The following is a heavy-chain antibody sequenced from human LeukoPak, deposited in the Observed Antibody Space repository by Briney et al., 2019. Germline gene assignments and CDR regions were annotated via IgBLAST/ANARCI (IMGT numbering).Heavy chain of an antibody. CDR1: GFTFSSYW. V-gene: IGHV3-7*02. J-gene: IGHJ4*02. Sequence: GGSLRLSCAASGFTFSSYWMSWVRQAPGKGLEWVANIKQDGSKKYYVDSVKGRFNISRDNAKNSLYLQVNSLRVDDTAVYYCARSRGGPEDYWGQGALVTVSS. CDR2: IKQDGSKK. CDR3: ARSRGGPEDY. D-gene: IGHD3-16*01.